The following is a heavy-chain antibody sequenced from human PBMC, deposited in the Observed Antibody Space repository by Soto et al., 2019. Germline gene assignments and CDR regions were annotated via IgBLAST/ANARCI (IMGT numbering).Heavy chain of an antibody. D-gene: IGHD3-10*01. CDR3: ARGSYYGSGEN. CDR1: GVSLSPHY. V-gene: IGHV4-59*11. Sequence: SETLSLTCAVSGVSLSPHYWNWIRQPPGKGLEWIGYSYYSGSTTYNHALKSRVTISVDTSKNQFSLNLRSVTAADTAVYYCARGSYYGSGENWGQGTLVTVSS. CDR2: SYYSGST. J-gene: IGHJ4*02.